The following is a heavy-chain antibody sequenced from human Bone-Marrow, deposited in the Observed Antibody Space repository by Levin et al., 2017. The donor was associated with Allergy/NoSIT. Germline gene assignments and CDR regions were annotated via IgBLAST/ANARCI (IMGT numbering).Heavy chain of an antibody. D-gene: IGHD5-24*01. CDR1: GFTFRNFG. Sequence: GESLKISCTASGFTFRNFGFTLVRQGPGQGLEWIGWISAYDGRTKYAQNLQGRVTLTTDTSTSTAYMELRSLRYDDTAVYFCARDPSNTVGRYIYFDYWGQGSLVTVSS. CDR3: ARDPSNTVGRYIYFDY. CDR2: ISAYDGRT. V-gene: IGHV1-18*01. J-gene: IGHJ4*02.